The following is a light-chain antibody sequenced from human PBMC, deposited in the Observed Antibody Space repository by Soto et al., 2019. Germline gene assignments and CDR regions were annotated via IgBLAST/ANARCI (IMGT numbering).Light chain of an antibody. CDR1: QNINTW. Sequence: DVQLTQSPSTLSASVGDTVTITCRASQNINTWVAWYQHKPGKAPNLLIYRASTLESGVPSRFSGSGSGTEFTLTISSLQPDDFATYFCQKYQSYSSFAGGTKVDIK. CDR3: QKYQSYSS. CDR2: RAS. J-gene: IGKJ4*01. V-gene: IGKV1-5*01.